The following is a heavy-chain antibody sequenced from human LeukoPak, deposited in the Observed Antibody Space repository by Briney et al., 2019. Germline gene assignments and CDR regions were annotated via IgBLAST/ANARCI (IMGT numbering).Heavy chain of an antibody. Sequence: ASVKVSCKASGYTFTSYGISWVRQAPGQGLEWMGWISAYNGNTNYAQKLQGRVTMTTDTSTSTAYMELRSLRSDDTAVYYCARDPSVGVPAAPRGDFDYWGQGTLVTVSS. D-gene: IGHD2-2*01. V-gene: IGHV1-18*04. CDR2: ISAYNGNT. J-gene: IGHJ4*02. CDR3: ARDPSVGVPAAPRGDFDY. CDR1: GYTFTSYG.